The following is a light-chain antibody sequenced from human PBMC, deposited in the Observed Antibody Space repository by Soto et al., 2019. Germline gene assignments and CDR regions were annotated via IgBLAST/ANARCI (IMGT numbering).Light chain of an antibody. CDR2: WAS. CDR1: QSLLSSADNKNY. Sequence: DIVMTQSPDSLAVSLGERAAINCKSRQSLLSSADNKNYLAWYQQKPGQPPKLLISWASTRQFGVPDRFIGSGSGTDFTLTISSLQAEDVALCYCQQYYGAPLTFGGGTKVEIK. CDR3: QQYYGAPLT. J-gene: IGKJ4*01. V-gene: IGKV4-1*01.